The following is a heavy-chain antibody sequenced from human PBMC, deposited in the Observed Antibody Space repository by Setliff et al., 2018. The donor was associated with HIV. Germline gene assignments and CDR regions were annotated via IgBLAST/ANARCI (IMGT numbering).Heavy chain of an antibody. J-gene: IGHJ5*02. CDR1: GYTFYTYG. CDR3: ALASIVSTARWNH. V-gene: IGHV1-18*01. CDR2: ISAYNGDS. Sequence: ASVKVSCKASGYTFYTYGVNWVRQAPGQGLEWVAWISAYNGDSTYAQNLQGRITVTVDTSTSTAYMELRTLTSDDTAVYYFALASIVSTARWNHWGRGTLVTVSS. D-gene: IGHD1-26*01.